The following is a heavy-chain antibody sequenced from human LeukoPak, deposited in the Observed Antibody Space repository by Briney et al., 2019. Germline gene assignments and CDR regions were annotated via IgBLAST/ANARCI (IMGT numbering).Heavy chain of an antibody. Sequence: GGSLRLSCAASGFTFSSYSMNWVRQAPGKGLEWVSSISSSSSYIYYADSVKGRFTISRDNAKNSLYLQMNSLRAEDTAVYYCARGLFERFLEWLGSVKNPFGYWGQGTLVTVSS. CDR2: ISSSSSYI. V-gene: IGHV3-21*01. CDR3: ARGLFERFLEWLGSVKNPFGY. D-gene: IGHD3-3*01. CDR1: GFTFSSYS. J-gene: IGHJ4*02.